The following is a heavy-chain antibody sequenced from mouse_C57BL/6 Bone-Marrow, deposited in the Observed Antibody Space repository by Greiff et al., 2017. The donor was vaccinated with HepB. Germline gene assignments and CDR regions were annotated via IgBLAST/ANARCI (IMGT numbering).Heavy chain of an antibody. CDR3: TIDYYGSDPWFAY. CDR1: GFNIKDDY. Sequence: VQLKESGAELVRPGASVKLSCTASGFNIKDDYMHWVKQRPEQGLEWIGWIDPENGDTEYASKFQGKATITADTSSNTAYLQLSSLTSEDTAVYYCTIDYYGSDPWFAYWGQGTLVTVSA. V-gene: IGHV14-4*01. D-gene: IGHD1-1*01. CDR2: IDPENGDT. J-gene: IGHJ3*01.